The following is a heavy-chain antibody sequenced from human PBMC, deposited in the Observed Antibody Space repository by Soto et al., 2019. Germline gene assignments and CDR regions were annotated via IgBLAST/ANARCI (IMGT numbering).Heavy chain of an antibody. J-gene: IGHJ4*02. CDR2: ITSDGSSA. Sequence: SLRLSCAASGFTFNDYTMQWVRQAPGKGLVWVSWITSDGSSASYADSVKGRFTISRDNAKNTLFLQMNSLRAEDTAVYFCASGGSSLNFDSWGQGTLVTVSS. CDR1: GFTFNDYT. D-gene: IGHD6-13*01. V-gene: IGHV3-74*01. CDR3: ASGGSSLNFDS.